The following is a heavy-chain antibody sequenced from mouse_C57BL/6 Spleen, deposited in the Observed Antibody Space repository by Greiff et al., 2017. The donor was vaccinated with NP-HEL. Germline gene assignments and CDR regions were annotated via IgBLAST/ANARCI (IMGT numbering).Heavy chain of an antibody. J-gene: IGHJ4*01. Sequence: EVHLVESGGGLVKPGGSLKLSCAASGFTFSDYGMHWVRQAPEQGLEWVAYISSGSSTIYYADTVKGRFTISRDNAKNTLFLQMTSLRSEDTAMYYCARIPYYYGSSYVDYAMDYWGQGTSVTVSS. CDR1: GFTFSDYG. CDR2: ISSGSSTI. CDR3: ARIPYYYGSSYVDYAMDY. D-gene: IGHD1-1*01. V-gene: IGHV5-17*01.